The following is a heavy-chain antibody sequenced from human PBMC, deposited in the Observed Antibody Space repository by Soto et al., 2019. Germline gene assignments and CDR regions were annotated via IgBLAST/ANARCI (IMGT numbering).Heavy chain of an antibody. J-gene: IGHJ4*02. D-gene: IGHD6-19*01. CDR1: GFTFSSYS. CDR2: ISSSSSYI. Sequence: EVQLVESGGGLVKPGGSLRLSCAASGFTFSSYSMNWVRQAPGKGLEWVSSISSSSSYIYYADSVKGRFTISRDNAKNSLYLQMNSLRAEDTAVYYCARGRKTINAVAGTLRFDYWGQGTLVTVSS. V-gene: IGHV3-21*01. CDR3: ARGRKTINAVAGTLRFDY.